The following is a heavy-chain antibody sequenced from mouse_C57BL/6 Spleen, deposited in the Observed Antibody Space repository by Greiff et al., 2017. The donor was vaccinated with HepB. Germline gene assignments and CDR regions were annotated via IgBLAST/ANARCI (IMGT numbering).Heavy chain of an antibody. CDR1: GFTFSSYA. CDR2: ISDGGSYT. Sequence: EVKLVESGGGLVKPGGSLKLSCAASGFTFSSYAMSWVRQTPEKRLEWVATISDGGSYTYYPDNVKGRFTISRDNAKNNLYLQMSHLKSEDTAMYYCAREGETGSYLDYWGQSTTLTVSS. D-gene: IGHD4-1*01. CDR3: AREGETGSYLDY. V-gene: IGHV5-4*01. J-gene: IGHJ2*01.